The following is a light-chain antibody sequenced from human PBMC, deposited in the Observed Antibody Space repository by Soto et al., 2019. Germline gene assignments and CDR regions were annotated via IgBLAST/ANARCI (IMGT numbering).Light chain of an antibody. CDR2: DAS. CDR3: QQRSNWPPVT. V-gene: IGKV3-11*01. CDR1: QSVKNY. J-gene: IGKJ4*01. Sequence: EIVLTQSPATLSLSPGERATLSCRASQSVKNYLAWYQQKPGQAPRLLIYDASNRATGIPARFSGSGSGTDFTLTISSLEPEDCAVYYCQQRSNWPPVTFGGGTKVDIK.